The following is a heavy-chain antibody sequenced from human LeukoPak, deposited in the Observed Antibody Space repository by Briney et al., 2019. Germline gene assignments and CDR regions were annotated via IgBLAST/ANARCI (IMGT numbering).Heavy chain of an antibody. D-gene: IGHD3-10*01. Sequence: GESLKISCKGSGYSFSSYWIGWVRQMPGKGLEWMGISPSFQGQVTISADKSISTAYLQWSNLKASDTAMYYRARRGGSGSYEYYYYMDVWGKGTTVTVSS. V-gene: IGHV5-51*01. J-gene: IGHJ6*03. CDR3: ARRGGSGSYEYYYYMDV. CDR1: GYSFSSYW.